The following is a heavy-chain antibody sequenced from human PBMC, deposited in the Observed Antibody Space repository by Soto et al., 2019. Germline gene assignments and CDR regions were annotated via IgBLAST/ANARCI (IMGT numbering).Heavy chain of an antibody. CDR2: INHSGST. D-gene: IGHD2-2*01. CDR1: GGSFSGYY. J-gene: IGHJ6*02. CDR3: ARVRCSSTSCSQERYYYYGMDV. V-gene: IGHV4-34*01. Sequence: SETLSLTCAVYGGSFSGYYWSWIRQPPGKGLEWIGEINHSGSTKYNPSLKSRVTISVDTSKNQFSLKLSSVTAADTAVYYCARVRCSSTSCSQERYYYYGMDVWGQGTTVTVS.